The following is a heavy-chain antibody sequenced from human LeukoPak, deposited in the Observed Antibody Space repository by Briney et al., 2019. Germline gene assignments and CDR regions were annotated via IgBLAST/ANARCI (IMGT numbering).Heavy chain of an antibody. J-gene: IGHJ4*02. Sequence: GGSLRLSCAASGFTFSSYGMHWVRRAPGKGLEWVAVISYDGSNKYYADSVKGRFTISRDNSKNTLYLQMNSLRAEDTAVYYCAKGEYLDYWGQGTLVTVSS. D-gene: IGHD2-2*02. V-gene: IGHV3-30*18. CDR2: ISYDGSNK. CDR3: AKGEYLDY. CDR1: GFTFSSYG.